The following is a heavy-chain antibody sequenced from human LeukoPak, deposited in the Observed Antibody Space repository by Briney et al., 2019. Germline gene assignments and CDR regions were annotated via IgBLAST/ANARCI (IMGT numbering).Heavy chain of an antibody. D-gene: IGHD3-9*01. J-gene: IGHJ4*02. V-gene: IGHV1-2*04. CDR3: ARSPYDILTGYYNAFDY. CDR1: GYTFTGYY. Sequence: ASVKVSCKASGYTFTGYYMHWVRQAPGQGLEWMGWINPNSGSTNYAQKFQGWVTMTRDTSISTAYMELSRLRSDDTAVYYCARSPYDILTGYYNAFDYWGQGTLVTVSS. CDR2: INPNSGST.